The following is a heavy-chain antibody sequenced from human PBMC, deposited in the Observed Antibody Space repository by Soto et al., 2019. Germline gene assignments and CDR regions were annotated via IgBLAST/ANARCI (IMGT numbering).Heavy chain of an antibody. CDR1: GDAISGNY. J-gene: IGHJ5*02. CDR3: AREVSFSDYGGSSNSFDP. CDR2: IHVSGAT. V-gene: IGHV4-4*07. Sequence: SETLSLTCSVTGDAISGNYWSWIRQPAGKGLEWIGRIHVSGATNFNPSLMGRVSMSVDTSINYFSLKLSSVTAADTAVYYCAREVSFSDYGGSSNSFDPWGRGTLVTVSS. D-gene: IGHD3-16*01.